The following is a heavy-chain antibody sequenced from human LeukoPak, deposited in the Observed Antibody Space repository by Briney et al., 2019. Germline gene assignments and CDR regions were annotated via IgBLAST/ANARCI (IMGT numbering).Heavy chain of an antibody. V-gene: IGHV4-39*01. CDR1: GGSISSSSYY. CDR3: ARVVAIYGSGSGDWFDP. Sequence: PSETLSLTCTVSGGSISSSSYYWGWIRQPPGKGLEWIGSIYYSGSTYYNPSLKSRVTISVDTSKNQFSLKLSSVTAADTAVYYCARVVAIYGSGSGDWFDPWGQGTLVTVSS. D-gene: IGHD3-10*01. CDR2: IYYSGST. J-gene: IGHJ5*02.